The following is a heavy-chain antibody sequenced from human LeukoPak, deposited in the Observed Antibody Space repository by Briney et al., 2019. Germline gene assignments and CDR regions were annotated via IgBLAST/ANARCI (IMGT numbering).Heavy chain of an antibody. CDR2: INPNSGDT. CDR3: ARGGNGWFFDD. D-gene: IGHD6-19*01. CDR1: GYTFTDYY. V-gene: IGHV1-2*02. J-gene: IGHJ4*02. Sequence: ASVKVSCKASGYTFTDYYIHWVRQAPGQGLQWMGWINPNSGDTNYAQKFQGRVTMTRDTSITTAYMELSWLRSDDTAVYYCARGGNGWFFDDWGQGTLVTVSS.